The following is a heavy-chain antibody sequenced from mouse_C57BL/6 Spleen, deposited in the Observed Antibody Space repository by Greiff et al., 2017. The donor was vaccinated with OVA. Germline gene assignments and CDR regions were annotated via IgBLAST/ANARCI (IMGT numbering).Heavy chain of an antibody. CDR3: ARGDHGSRMDY. CDR2: ISSGSSTI. D-gene: IGHD1-1*01. V-gene: IGHV5-17*01. CDR1: GFTFSDYG. Sequence: EVQLVESGGGLVKPGGSLKLSCAASGFTFSDYGMHWVRQAPEKGLEWVAYISSGSSTIYYADTVKGRFTISRDNAKNTLFLQMTSLRSEDTAMYYCARGDHGSRMDYWGQGTSVTVSS. J-gene: IGHJ4*01.